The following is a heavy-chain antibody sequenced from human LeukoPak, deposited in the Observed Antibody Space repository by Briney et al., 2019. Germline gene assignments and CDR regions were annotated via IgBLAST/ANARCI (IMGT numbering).Heavy chain of an antibody. Sequence: GGSLRLSCAASGFIFTNYFMSWVRQAPGKGLEWVASIKHDGSEKYYVDPVRGRFTISRDNTMNSLYLQMSGLRAEDTAVYYCATDRGWRTSGYYLYYFEYWGQGTLVTFSS. J-gene: IGHJ4*02. V-gene: IGHV3-7*01. CDR3: ATDRGWRTSGYYLYYFEY. CDR2: IKHDGSEK. D-gene: IGHD3-3*01. CDR1: GFIFTNYF.